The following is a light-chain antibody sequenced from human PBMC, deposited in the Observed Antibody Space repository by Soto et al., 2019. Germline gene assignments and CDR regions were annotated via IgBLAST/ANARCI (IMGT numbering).Light chain of an antibody. Sequence: EIEMTQSPATLSLAPGERVTLSCRASESVSNNYLAWYQQKPGQAPRLLIYGASNRATGIPDRFSGSGSGTEFTLTISSLQPDDFATYYCQQYNSYPWTFGQGTKVDIK. J-gene: IGKJ1*01. CDR2: GAS. CDR1: ESVSNN. CDR3: QQYNSYPWT. V-gene: IGKV3D-15*01.